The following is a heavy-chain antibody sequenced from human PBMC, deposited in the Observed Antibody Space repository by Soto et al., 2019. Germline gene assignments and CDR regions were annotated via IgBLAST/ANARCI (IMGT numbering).Heavy chain of an antibody. CDR2: VSGTSGNT. D-gene: IGHD3-22*01. J-gene: IGHJ6*03. CDR1: GFTFKSYA. Sequence: GGSLRLSCEASGFTFKSYAMIWVRQAPGKGLEWVSAVSGTSGNTYYADSVQGRFTISRDNSKDTLYLQMNSLRAEDTAIYYCAKSVVVVRGGYYMDVWGKGTTVTVSS. CDR3: AKSVVVVRGGYYMDV. V-gene: IGHV3-23*01.